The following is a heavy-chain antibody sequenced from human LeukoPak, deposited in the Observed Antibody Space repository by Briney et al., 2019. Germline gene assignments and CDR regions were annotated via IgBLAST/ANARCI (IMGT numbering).Heavy chain of an antibody. J-gene: IGHJ4*02. D-gene: IGHD3-10*01. CDR1: GGSISSYY. CDR2: LFYSGST. CDR3: ATVAVIRGVTYFDY. Sequence: SETLSLTCTVSGGSISSYYWSWIRQPPGKGLEWIAYLFYSGSTDYNLSLESRVTISVDTSKNQFSLKLRSVTAADTAVYYCATVAVIRGVTYFDYWGQGTLVTVSS. V-gene: IGHV4-59*01.